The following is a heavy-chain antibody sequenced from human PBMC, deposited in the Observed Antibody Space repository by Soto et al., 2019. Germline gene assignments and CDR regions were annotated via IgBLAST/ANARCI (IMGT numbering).Heavy chain of an antibody. CDR2: INPNSGGT. Sequence: QVQLVQSGAEVKKPGASVKVSCKASGYTFTGYYMHWVRQAPGQGLEWMGWINPNSGGTNYAQKFQGWVTMTRDTSISTAYMELSRLRSDVTAVYYCARETSSSWLWYFQHWGQGTLVTVSS. D-gene: IGHD6-13*01. V-gene: IGHV1-2*04. CDR3: ARETSSSWLWYFQH. J-gene: IGHJ1*01. CDR1: GYTFTGYY.